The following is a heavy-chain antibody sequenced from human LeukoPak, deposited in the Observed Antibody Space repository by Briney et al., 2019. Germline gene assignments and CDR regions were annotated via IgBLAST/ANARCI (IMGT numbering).Heavy chain of an antibody. CDR3: ARGLLWSGYYPFDY. D-gene: IGHD3-3*01. Sequence: SETLSLTCTVSGGSISSYYWSWIRQPAGKGLEWIGRIYTSGSTNYNPSLKSRVTMSVDTSKNQFSLKLSSVTAADTAVYYCARGLLWSGYYPFDYWGQGTLVTVSS. CDR1: GGSISSYY. J-gene: IGHJ4*02. CDR2: IYTSGST. V-gene: IGHV4-4*07.